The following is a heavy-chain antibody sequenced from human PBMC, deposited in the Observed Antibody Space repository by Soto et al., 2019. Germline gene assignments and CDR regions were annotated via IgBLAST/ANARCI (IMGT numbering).Heavy chain of an antibody. D-gene: IGHD3-22*01. J-gene: IGHJ4*02. CDR3: AKRAYYDPSMGGRGELDY. V-gene: IGHV3-23*01. CDR2: ISHSGART. CDR1: GFTFNNFA. Sequence: EVHLLESGGGLVQPGGSLRLSCAASGFTFNNFAMSWVRQAPGKGLEWVSAISHSGARTYYADSVKGRFTISRDNSNNTLYLLMNSLRAEDTAKYYSAKRAYYDPSMGGRGELDYWGQGTLVTVSS.